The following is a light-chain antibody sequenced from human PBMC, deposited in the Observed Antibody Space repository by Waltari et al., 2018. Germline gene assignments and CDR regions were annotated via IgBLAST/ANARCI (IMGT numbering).Light chain of an antibody. J-gene: IGKJ3*01. Sequence: DIQMTHSPSSLSASVGDRVTIPCRASQSISSYLNWYQQKPGKAPKLLIYAASSLQSGVPSRFSGSGSGTDFTLTIISLQPEDFATYYCQQSYNSLLFTFGPGTKVDIK. CDR3: QQSYNSLLFT. CDR1: QSISSY. V-gene: IGKV1-39*01. CDR2: AAS.